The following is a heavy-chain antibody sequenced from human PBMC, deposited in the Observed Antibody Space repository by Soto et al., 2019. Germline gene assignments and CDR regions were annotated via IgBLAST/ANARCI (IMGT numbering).Heavy chain of an antibody. CDR2: ISGSGGST. V-gene: IGHV3-23*01. J-gene: IGHJ4*02. Sequence: PGGSLRLSCAASGFTFSSYAMSWVRQAPGKGLEWVSAISGSGGSTYYADSVKGRFTISRDNSKNTLYLQMNSLRAEDTAVYYCAKDIYDFWSGYSVYWGQGTLVTVSS. CDR1: GFTFSSYA. CDR3: AKDIYDFWSGYSVY. D-gene: IGHD3-3*01.